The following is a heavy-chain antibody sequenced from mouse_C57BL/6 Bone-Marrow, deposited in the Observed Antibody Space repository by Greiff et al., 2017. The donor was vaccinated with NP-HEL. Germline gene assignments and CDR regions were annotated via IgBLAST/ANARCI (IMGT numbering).Heavy chain of an antibody. CDR3: ARDRGSYDYNWYFDV. Sequence: EVKLMESEGGLVQPGSSMKLSCTASGFTFSDYYMAWVRQVPEKGLEWVANINYDGSSTYYLDSLKSRFIISRDNAKNILYLQMSSLKSEDTATYYCARDRGSYDYNWYFDVWGTGTTVTVSS. D-gene: IGHD2-4*01. J-gene: IGHJ1*03. CDR2: INYDGSST. CDR1: GFTFSDYY. V-gene: IGHV5-16*01.